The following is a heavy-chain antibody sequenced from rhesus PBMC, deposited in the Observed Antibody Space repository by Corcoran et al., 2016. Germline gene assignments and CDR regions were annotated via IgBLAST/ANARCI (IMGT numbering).Heavy chain of an antibody. D-gene: IGHD1-38*01. CDR2: IYGSSGST. J-gene: IGHJ4*01. Sequence: QVQLQESGPGLVKPSETLSLTCAVSGGSFSSYWWGWIRQPPGKGLEWIGSIYGSSGSTEYNPSLKSRVTISGDTSKKQFSLKLRSVTAADTAVYYCARSHNTWSDYWGQGLLVTVSS. CDR1: GGSFSSYW. CDR3: ARSHNTWSDY. V-gene: IGHV4-160*01.